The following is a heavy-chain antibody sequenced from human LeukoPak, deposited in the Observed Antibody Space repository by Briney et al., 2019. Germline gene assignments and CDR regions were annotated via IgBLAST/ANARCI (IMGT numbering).Heavy chain of an antibody. V-gene: IGHV4-59*01. CDR2: IYNSGSA. CDR3: ATEYCSSSTCRFEY. J-gene: IGHJ4*02. D-gene: IGHD2-2*01. CDR1: GGSTSSYY. Sequence: SETLSLTCIVSGGSTSSYYWSWIRQPPGKGLEWSGYIYNSGSANYNTSLKSRVTISGDTSKNQLSLKLTSVTAADTAVYYCATEYCSSSTCRFEYWGQGTLVTVSS.